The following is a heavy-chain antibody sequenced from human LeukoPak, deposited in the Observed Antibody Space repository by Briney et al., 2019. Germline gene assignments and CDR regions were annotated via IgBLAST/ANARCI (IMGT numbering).Heavy chain of an antibody. V-gene: IGHV3-15*01. CDR2: IKSKTDGGTT. Sequence: GGSQRLSCASSGYTFSNAEMSWVRQAPGKGLEWVGRIKSKTDGGTTDYAAPVKGRFTISRDDSKNTLYLQMNSLKTEDTAVYYCTTGETYGVPADYWGQGAPGTVSS. CDR1: GYTFSNAE. D-gene: IGHD4-17*01. CDR3: TTGETYGVPADY. J-gene: IGHJ4*02.